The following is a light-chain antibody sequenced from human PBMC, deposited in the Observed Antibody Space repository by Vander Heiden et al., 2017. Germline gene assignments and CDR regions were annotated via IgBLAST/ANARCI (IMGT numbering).Light chain of an antibody. J-gene: IGKJ2*01. CDR3: NKYYTDPQT. Sequence: DIEMPQASDSLHAPLGESATRSCKSGLMVLYSSITINYLAWYQQKGGQPPNLLIHWASTRQSAVPERSSGSGSGTDFPPTTSSLQAEDVAVYYCNKYYTDPQTFGKGPSWRSN. CDR1: LMVLYSSITINY. V-gene: IGKV4-1*01. CDR2: WAS.